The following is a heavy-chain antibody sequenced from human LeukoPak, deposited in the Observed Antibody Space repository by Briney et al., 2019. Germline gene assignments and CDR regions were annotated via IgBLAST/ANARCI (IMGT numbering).Heavy chain of an antibody. CDR1: GFTFDDYG. CDR2: INWNGGST. D-gene: IGHD2-2*02. V-gene: IGHV3-20*04. J-gene: IGHJ4*02. Sequence: GGSLRLSCAASGFTFDDYGMSWVRQAPGKGLEWVSGINWNGGSTGYADSVKGRFTISRDNAKNSLYLQMNSLRAEDTAVYYCARELTSIVVVPAAISYWGQGTLVTVSS. CDR3: ARELTSIVVVPAAISY.